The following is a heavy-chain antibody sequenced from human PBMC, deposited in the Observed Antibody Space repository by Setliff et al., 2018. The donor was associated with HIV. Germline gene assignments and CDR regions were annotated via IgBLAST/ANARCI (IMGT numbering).Heavy chain of an antibody. D-gene: IGHD3-3*01. V-gene: IGHV4-34*01. CDR1: GGSFSDHY. Sequence: ASETLSLTCAVYGGSFSDHYWTWIRQPPGKGLGWIGEINQSGISNFNPSLKSRVTMPIDTPKNQFSLKLSSVTAADTAVYFCARGGGFWSGQLDYWGQGTLVT. CDR2: INQSGIS. CDR3: ARGGGFWSGQLDY. J-gene: IGHJ4*02.